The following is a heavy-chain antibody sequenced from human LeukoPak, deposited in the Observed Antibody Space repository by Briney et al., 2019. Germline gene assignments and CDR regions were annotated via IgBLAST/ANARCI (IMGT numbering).Heavy chain of an antibody. CDR2: IYYSGSP. J-gene: IGHJ4*02. CDR1: PGSTTSNF. Sequence: SETLSLTCAVSPGSTTSNFWSWVRQPPGKGLECIGSIYYSGSPSYNPSLKSRVTISVDTSKNQFSLRLSSVTAADTAVYYFATWWIAKTGFDYWGQGTLVTVSS. D-gene: IGHD5-12*01. V-gene: IGHV4-39*01. CDR3: ATWWIAKTGFDY.